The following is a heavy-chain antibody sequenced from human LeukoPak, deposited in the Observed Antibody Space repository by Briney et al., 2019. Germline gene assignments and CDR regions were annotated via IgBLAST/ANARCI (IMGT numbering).Heavy chain of an antibody. CDR3: AKAHSSGWYYFDY. Sequence: GGSLRLSCAASGFTFSSYAMSWVRQAPGKRLEWVSAISGSGGSTYYADSVKGRFTISRDNSKNTLYLQMNSLRAEDTAVYYCAKAHSSGWYYFDYWGQGTLVTVSS. CDR2: ISGSGGST. J-gene: IGHJ4*02. D-gene: IGHD6-19*01. CDR1: GFTFSSYA. V-gene: IGHV3-23*01.